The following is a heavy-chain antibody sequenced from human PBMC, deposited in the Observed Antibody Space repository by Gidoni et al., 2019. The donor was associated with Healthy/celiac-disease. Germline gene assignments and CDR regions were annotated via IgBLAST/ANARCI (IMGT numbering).Heavy chain of an antibody. CDR1: GGTFSSYA. D-gene: IGHD3-22*01. J-gene: IGHJ4*02. CDR2: IIPIFGTA. CDR3: ARAIRDSSVLFDY. V-gene: IGHV1-69*01. Sequence: VQLVQSCAEVKKPGSSVKVSCNASGGTFSSYAISWVRQAPGQGLEWMGGIIPIFGTANYAQKFQGRVTITADESTSTAYMELSSLRSEDTAVYYCARAIRDSSVLFDYWGQGTLVTVSS.